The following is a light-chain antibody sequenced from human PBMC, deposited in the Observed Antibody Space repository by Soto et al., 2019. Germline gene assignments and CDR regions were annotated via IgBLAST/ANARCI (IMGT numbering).Light chain of an antibody. CDR1: SYNVGSNY. V-gene: IGLV1-47*02. Sequence: QYVLTQPPSASGTPGQRVTIACSGSSYNVGSNYVYWYQQLPGTAPKLLIYSNNQRPSGVPDRFSGSKSGTSASLAISGLRSEDEADYYCAAWDDSLSGYVFGTGTKLTVL. CDR2: SNN. J-gene: IGLJ1*01. CDR3: AAWDDSLSGYV.